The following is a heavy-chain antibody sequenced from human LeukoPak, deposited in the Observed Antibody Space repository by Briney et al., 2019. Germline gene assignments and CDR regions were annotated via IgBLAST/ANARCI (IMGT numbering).Heavy chain of an antibody. CDR3: ARVESSGYSGIVNY. J-gene: IGHJ4*02. Sequence: ASVTVSLKSSGSTFTCYYIHWVGHPPPQGLEWVGYRNTNNGGTNNEQKFQGRVTMNRATSISTAYMELSRLRSDDMVLYCCARVESSGYSGIVNYWGQGTLVTVSS. CDR2: RNTNNGGT. V-gene: IGHV1-2*02. CDR1: GSTFTCYY. D-gene: IGHD3-22*01.